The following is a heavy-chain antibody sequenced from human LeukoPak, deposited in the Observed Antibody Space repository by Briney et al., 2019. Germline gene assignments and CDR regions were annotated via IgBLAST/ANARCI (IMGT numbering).Heavy chain of an antibody. CDR1: GGSISSYY. CDR2: TYYSGST. Sequence: PSETLSLTCSVSGGSISSYYWSWIRQPPGKGLEWIGYTYYSGSTNYNPSLKSRVTISKDMSKNQFSLRLTSVTAVDTAVYYCARVGGAPLGAFDIWGQGTMVTVSS. CDR3: ARVGGAPLGAFDI. V-gene: IGHV4-59*01. D-gene: IGHD3-16*01. J-gene: IGHJ3*02.